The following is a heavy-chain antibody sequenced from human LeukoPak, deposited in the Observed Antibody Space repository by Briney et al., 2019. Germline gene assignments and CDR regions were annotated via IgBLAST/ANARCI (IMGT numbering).Heavy chain of an antibody. J-gene: IGHJ5*02. D-gene: IGHD6-6*01. V-gene: IGHV4-39*07. CDR2: IYHSGST. CDR1: GGSMSSSSYY. CDR3: ARDLLGYSNSSPHNWFDP. Sequence: PSETLSLTCTVSGGSMSSSSYYWGWIRQSPGKGLEWIGSIYHSGSTYYNPSLRSRVTISVDMSKSQFSLRLSSVAAADTAVYYCARDLLGYSNSSPHNWFDPWGQGTLVTVSS.